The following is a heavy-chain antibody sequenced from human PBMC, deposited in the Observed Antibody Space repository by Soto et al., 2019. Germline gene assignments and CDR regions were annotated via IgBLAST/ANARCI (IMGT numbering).Heavy chain of an antibody. CDR3: ARGGMGGMDV. J-gene: IGHJ6*02. Sequence: QVQLVQSGAEVKKPGASVKVSCKASGYTFTNYGVTWVRQAPGQGLQWMGWISAYNGHTNYAQNLQGRVTMTPDTATSTAYMKLRSLRSDDTAVYDCARGGMGGMDVWGQGTTVTVSS. V-gene: IGHV1-18*01. CDR1: GYTFTNYG. D-gene: IGHD2-2*01. CDR2: ISAYNGHT.